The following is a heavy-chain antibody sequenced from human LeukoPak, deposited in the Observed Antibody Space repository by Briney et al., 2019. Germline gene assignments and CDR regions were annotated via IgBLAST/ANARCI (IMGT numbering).Heavy chain of an antibody. V-gene: IGHV3-30*02. D-gene: IGHD4-17*01. CDR2: IRYDGSNK. Sequence: GGSLRLSCAASGFIFSSFGMHWVRQVPGKGLEWVAFIRYDGSNKYYADSVKGRFTISRDNSKNTLYLQMNSPRAEDTAIYYCAKDRGDYTNWFDPWGQGTLVTVSS. CDR3: AKDRGDYTNWFDP. CDR1: GFIFSSFG. J-gene: IGHJ5*02.